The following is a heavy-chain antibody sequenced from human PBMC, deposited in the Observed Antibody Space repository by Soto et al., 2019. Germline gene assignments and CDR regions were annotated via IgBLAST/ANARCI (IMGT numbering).Heavy chain of an antibody. J-gene: IGHJ5*02. Sequence: SETLSLTCAVYGGSFSGYYWSWIRQPPGKGLEWIGEINHSGSTNYNPSLKSRVTISVDTSKNQFSLKLSSVTAADTAVYYCARGHCSGGSCYFWFDPWGQGTLVSVSS. V-gene: IGHV4-34*01. CDR1: GGSFSGYY. D-gene: IGHD2-15*01. CDR2: INHSGST. CDR3: ARGHCSGGSCYFWFDP.